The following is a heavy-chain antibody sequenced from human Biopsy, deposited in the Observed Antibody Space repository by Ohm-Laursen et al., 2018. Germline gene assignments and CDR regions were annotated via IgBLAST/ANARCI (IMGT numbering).Heavy chain of an antibody. D-gene: IGHD4/OR15-4a*01. J-gene: IGHJ3*01. CDR3: ARGPYGDNAGAFDV. V-gene: IGHV4-34*01. Sequence: SDTLSLTCAVDGGSFSGYDWTWICQRPGQGLERVGEFSLTGTTIYNPSLKSRLTISVDKSKNHFSLRLTPVTAADTATYFCARGPYGDNAGAFDVWGQGTVVTVSS. CDR2: FSLTGTT. CDR1: GGSFSGYD.